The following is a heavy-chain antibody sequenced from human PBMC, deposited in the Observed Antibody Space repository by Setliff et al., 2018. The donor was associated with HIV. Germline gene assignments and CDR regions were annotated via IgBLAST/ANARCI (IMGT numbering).Heavy chain of an antibody. V-gene: IGHV3-48*01. CDR1: GVTFSSYS. CDR2: ISRNSDTI. D-gene: IGHD3-22*01. J-gene: IGHJ6*03. CDR3: ARVQYFNSGGYWATIRHYYYMDV. Sequence: GGSLRLSCAASGVTFSSYSMNWVRQAPGKGLEWLSYISRNSDTIYYADSVKGRFTISRDNAENSLFLQMNSLRAEDTAVYYCARVQYFNSGGYWATIRHYYYMDVWGKGTAVTV.